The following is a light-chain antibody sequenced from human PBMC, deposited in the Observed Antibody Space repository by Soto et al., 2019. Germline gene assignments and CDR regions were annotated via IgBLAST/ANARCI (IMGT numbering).Light chain of an antibody. Sequence: EIVMTQSPATLSVSPGERATLSCRASQSVSSALAWYQQKPGQAPRLLIHGASTRATGIPVRFSGGGSGTEFTLTISSLQSEDFAVYFCQHYSIWPYTFGQGTKLEIK. CDR3: QHYSIWPYT. V-gene: IGKV3-15*01. CDR1: QSVSSA. J-gene: IGKJ2*01. CDR2: GAS.